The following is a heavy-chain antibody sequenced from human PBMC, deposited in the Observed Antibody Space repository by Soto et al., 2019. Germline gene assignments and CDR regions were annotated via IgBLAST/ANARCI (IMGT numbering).Heavy chain of an antibody. V-gene: IGHV1-18*01. CDR1: GYTFTSYG. J-gene: IGHJ4*02. CDR3: ARAGDYYDILTGYYLTMDYYFDY. CDR2: ISAYNGNT. Sequence: ASVKVSCKASGYTFTSYGISWVRQAPGQGLEWMGWISAYNGNTNYAQKLQGRVTITRDTSASTAYMELSSLRSEDTAVYYCARAGDYYDILTGYYLTMDYYFDYWGQGTLVTVSS. D-gene: IGHD3-9*01.